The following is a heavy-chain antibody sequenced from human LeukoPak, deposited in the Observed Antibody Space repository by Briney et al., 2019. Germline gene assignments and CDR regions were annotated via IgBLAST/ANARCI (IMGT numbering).Heavy chain of an antibody. CDR2: IYYSGST. Sequence: SETLSLTCTVSGGSISSYYWSWIRQPPGKGLEWIGYIYYSGSTNYNPSLKSRVTISVDTSKNQFSLKLSSVTAADTAVYYCASSGYSSSWPPYAFDIWGQGTMVTVSS. CDR3: ASSGYSSSWPPYAFDI. V-gene: IGHV4-59*01. CDR1: GGSISSYY. J-gene: IGHJ3*02. D-gene: IGHD6-13*01.